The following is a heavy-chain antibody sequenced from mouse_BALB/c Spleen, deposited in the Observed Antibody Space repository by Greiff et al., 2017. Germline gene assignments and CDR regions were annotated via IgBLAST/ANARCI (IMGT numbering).Heavy chain of an antibody. CDR3: ARRGKLVSGYFDV. V-gene: IGHV1-69*02. Sequence: QVQLQQPGAELVKPGASVKLSCKASGYTFTSYWMHWVKQRPGQGLEWIGEIDPFDSYTNYNQKFKGKATLTVDKSSSTAYMQLSSLTSEDSAVYYCARRGKLVSGYFDVWGAGTTVTVSS. CDR2: IDPFDSYT. D-gene: IGHD2-10*02. CDR1: GYTFTSYW. J-gene: IGHJ1*01.